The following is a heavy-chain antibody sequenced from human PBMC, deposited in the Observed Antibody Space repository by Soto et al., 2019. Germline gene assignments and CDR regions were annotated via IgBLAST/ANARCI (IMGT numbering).Heavy chain of an antibody. V-gene: IGHV3-23*01. J-gene: IGHJ4*02. CDR2: ISGSGGST. CDR1: GFTFSSYA. CDR3: AKAGRGIYSYGSGSYADY. Sequence: PGGALRLSCAASGFTFSSYAMSWVRQSPGKGLEWVSAISGSGGSTYYADSVKGRFTISRDNSKNTLYLQMNSLRAEDTAVYYCAKAGRGIYSYGSGSYADYWGQGTLVTVSS. D-gene: IGHD3-10*01.